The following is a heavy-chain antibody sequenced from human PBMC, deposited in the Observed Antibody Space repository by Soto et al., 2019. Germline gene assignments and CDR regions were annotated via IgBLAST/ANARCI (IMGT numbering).Heavy chain of an antibody. J-gene: IGHJ4*02. D-gene: IGHD6-19*01. CDR2: ISYDGSNK. Sequence: GSLRLSCAASGFTFSSYAMHWVRQAPGKGLEWVAVISYDGSNKYYADSVKGRFTISRDNSKNTLYLQMNSLRAEDTAVYYCAKIGIAVAGTGYFDYWGQGTLVTVSS. V-gene: IGHV3-30-3*02. CDR3: AKIGIAVAGTGYFDY. CDR1: GFTFSSYA.